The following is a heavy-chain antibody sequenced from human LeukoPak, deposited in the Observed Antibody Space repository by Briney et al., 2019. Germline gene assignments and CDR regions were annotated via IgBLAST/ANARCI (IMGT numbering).Heavy chain of an antibody. D-gene: IGHD6-6*01. J-gene: IGHJ2*01. CDR2: IYYSGST. V-gene: IGHV4-59*12. Sequence: PSETLSLTCTVSGASISSYYWTWIRQPPGKGLEWIGYIYYSGSTYYNPSLKSRVIISVDTSKNQFSLKLSSVTAADTAVYYCARDLKLDSSSEGHYWYFDLWGRGTLVTVSS. CDR3: ARDLKLDSSSEGHYWYFDL. CDR1: GASISSYY.